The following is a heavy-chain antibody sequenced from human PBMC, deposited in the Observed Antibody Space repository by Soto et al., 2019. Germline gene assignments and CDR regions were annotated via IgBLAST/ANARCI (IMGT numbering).Heavy chain of an antibody. J-gene: IGHJ2*01. D-gene: IGHD2-15*01. CDR1: VGSLSSGGHY. V-gene: IGHV4-31*03. CDR2: IYDSGST. Sequence: QVQLQESGPGLVKPSQTLSLTCTVSVGSLSSGGHYWSWIRQHPGKGLEWIGYIYDSGSTYYTPSLNSGGTISVDTSKNNFSLKLSSVTDAGTAVYYCARGVGYCSGDSCYSNWYFDLWGRGTLVTVSS. CDR3: ARGVGYCSGDSCYSNWYFDL.